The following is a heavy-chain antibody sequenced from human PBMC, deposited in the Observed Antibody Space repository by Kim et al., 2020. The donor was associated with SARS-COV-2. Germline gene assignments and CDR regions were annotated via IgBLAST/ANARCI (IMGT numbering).Heavy chain of an antibody. D-gene: IGHD2-15*01. J-gene: IGHJ5*02. V-gene: IGHV1-3*01. CDR1: GNIFNRYV. Sequence: ASVKVSCKASGNIFNRYVMHWVRQAPGQSLEWMGWINAANGNTKYSQKFQGRVTITWDTSARTAYMDLSSLTSEDTAVYYCARGFCNDDNCFNWFDPWGQGTLVTVSS. CDR2: INAANGNT. CDR3: ARGFCNDDNCFNWFDP.